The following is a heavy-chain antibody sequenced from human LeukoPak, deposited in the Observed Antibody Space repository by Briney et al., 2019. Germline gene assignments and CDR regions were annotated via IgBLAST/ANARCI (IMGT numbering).Heavy chain of an antibody. Sequence: SETLSLTCTVSGGSISSSSYYWGWIRQPPGKGLEWIGSIYYSGSTYYNPSLKSRVTISVDTSKNQFSLKLSSVTAADTAVYYCARPASSGWLGIWGQGTMVTVSS. V-gene: IGHV4-39*01. CDR3: ARPASSGWLGI. D-gene: IGHD6-19*01. J-gene: IGHJ3*02. CDR2: IYYSGST. CDR1: GGSISSSSYY.